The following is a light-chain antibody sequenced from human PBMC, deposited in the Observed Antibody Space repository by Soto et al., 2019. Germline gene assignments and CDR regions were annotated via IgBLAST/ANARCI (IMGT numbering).Light chain of an antibody. V-gene: IGLV2-14*01. CDR1: SSDVGGYNY. Sequence: QSALTQPASVSGSPGQSITISCTGTSSDVGGYNYVSWYQLHPGKAPKLIIYEVSNRPSGVSNRFSGSKSGNTASLTISGLQAEDEADYYCNSYTSSPAYVFGTGTKLTVL. CDR2: EVS. J-gene: IGLJ1*01. CDR3: NSYTSSPAYV.